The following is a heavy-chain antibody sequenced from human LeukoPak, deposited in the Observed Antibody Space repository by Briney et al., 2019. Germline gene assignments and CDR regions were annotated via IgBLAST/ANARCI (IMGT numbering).Heavy chain of an antibody. CDR1: GGTFSSYA. D-gene: IGHD4-23*01. V-gene: IGHV1-69*01. CDR2: IIPIFGTA. J-gene: IGHJ4*02. Sequence: GASVKVSCKASGGTFSSYAISWVRQAPGQGLEWMGGIIPIFGTANYAQKFQGRVTITADESTSTAYMELSRLRSEDTAVYYCASEDYGGNSSRSGNDYWGQGTLVTVSS. CDR3: ASEDYGGNSSRSGNDY.